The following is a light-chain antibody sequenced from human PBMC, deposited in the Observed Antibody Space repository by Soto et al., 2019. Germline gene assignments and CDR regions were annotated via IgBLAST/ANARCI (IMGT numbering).Light chain of an antibody. Sequence: EIVLTQSPGTLSLSPGARATLFCRASQTVENTYLAWYQQKPGQAPRLLIYGASTRSTGIPARFRGSGSGTASTLTLSSLQSEDFAVYYCQPSSQWPITFGQGTRLEMK. CDR2: GAS. CDR3: QPSSQWPIT. J-gene: IGKJ5*01. CDR1: QTVENT. V-gene: IGKV3-15*01.